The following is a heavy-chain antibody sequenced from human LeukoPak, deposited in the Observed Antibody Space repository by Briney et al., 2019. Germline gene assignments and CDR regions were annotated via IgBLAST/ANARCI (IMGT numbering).Heavy chain of an antibody. V-gene: IGHV3-21*01. CDR1: GCTFSSYS. Sequence: GGSLTLSCPASGCTFSSYSMNWVRQAPGKGLEWASSISSSSSYIYYADSVKGRFTICRDNAKKTLNLQMNSLRAEDTAVYYCARDLGRYYDTSDNWFDPWGQGTLVTVSS. CDR2: ISSSSSYI. D-gene: IGHD3-22*01. J-gene: IGHJ5*02. CDR3: ARDLGRYYDTSDNWFDP.